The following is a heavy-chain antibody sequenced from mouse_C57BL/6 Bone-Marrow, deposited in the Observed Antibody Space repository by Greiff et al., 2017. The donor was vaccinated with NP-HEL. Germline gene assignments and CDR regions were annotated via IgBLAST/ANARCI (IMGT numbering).Heavy chain of an antibody. CDR3: ARWPNGYDRSYWYFDV. V-gene: IGHV7-3*01. Sequence: EVQGVESGGGLVQPGGSLSLSCAASGFTFTDYYMSWVRQPPGKALEWLGFIRNKANGYTTEYSASVKGRFTISRDNSQSILYLQMNALRAEDSATYYCARWPNGYDRSYWYFDVWGTGTTVTVSS. D-gene: IGHD2-2*01. J-gene: IGHJ1*03. CDR2: IRNKANGYTT. CDR1: GFTFTDYY.